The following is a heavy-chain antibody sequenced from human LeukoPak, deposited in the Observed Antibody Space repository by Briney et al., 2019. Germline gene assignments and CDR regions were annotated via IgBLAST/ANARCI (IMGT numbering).Heavy chain of an antibody. V-gene: IGHV1-18*01. Sequence: ASVKVSCKASGYTFTSYGITWVRQAPGQGLEWMGWISAYNANTNYAQKLQGRVTMTTDTATSTAYMELRSLRSDDTAVYYCARDKAPYYYDSSGYGLVWYFDLWGRGTLVTVSS. CDR3: ARDKAPYYYDSSGYGLVWYFDL. CDR2: ISAYNANT. D-gene: IGHD3-22*01. J-gene: IGHJ2*01. CDR1: GYTFTSYG.